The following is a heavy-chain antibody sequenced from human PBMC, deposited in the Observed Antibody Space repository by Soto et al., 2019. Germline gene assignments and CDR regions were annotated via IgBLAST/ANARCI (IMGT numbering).Heavy chain of an antibody. Sequence: QVRLVQSGAEVKRPGASVRVSCKASGYTFTNYGITWVRQVPGQGLEWMGWASAYKRNTNYAPKFEDRVIMTTATSTGTAHMELRSLRYDDTALYFCARERQWEPLLYWGQGTLVTVSS. CDR3: ARERQWEPLLY. CDR2: ASAYKRNT. D-gene: IGHD1-26*01. J-gene: IGHJ4*02. CDR1: GYTFTNYG. V-gene: IGHV1-18*01.